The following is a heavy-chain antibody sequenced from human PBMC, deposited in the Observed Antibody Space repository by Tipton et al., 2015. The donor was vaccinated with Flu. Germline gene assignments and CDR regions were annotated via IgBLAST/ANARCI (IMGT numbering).Heavy chain of an antibody. CDR3: ARGRGSGWFPYYYYYYMDV. CDR1: GGSFSGYY. J-gene: IGHJ6*03. Sequence: TLSLTCAVYGGSFSGYYWSWIRQPPGKGLEWIGEINHSGSTNYNPSLKSRVTISVDTSKNQFSLKLSSVTAADTAVYYCARGRGSGWFPYYYYYYMDVWGKGTTVTVSS. CDR2: INHSGST. D-gene: IGHD6-19*01. V-gene: IGHV4-34*01.